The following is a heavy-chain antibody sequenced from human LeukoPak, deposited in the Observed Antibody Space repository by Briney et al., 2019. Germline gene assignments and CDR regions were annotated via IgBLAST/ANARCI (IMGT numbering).Heavy chain of an antibody. Sequence: ASVKVSCKASGYTFTSYDINWVRQATGKGLEWMGWMNPNSGNTGYAQKFQGRVTMTRNTSMSTAYMELSSLRSEDTAVYYCARAYCSGGSCANWFDPWGQGTLVTVSS. CDR1: GYTFTSYD. J-gene: IGHJ5*02. CDR3: ARAYCSGGSCANWFDP. D-gene: IGHD2-15*01. CDR2: MNPNSGNT. V-gene: IGHV1-8*01.